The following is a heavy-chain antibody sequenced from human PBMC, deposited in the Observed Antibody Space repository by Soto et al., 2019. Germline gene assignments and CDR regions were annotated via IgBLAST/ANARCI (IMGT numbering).Heavy chain of an antibody. Sequence: ASVKVSCKVSGYTLTELSMHWVRQAPGKGLEWMGGFDPEDGETIYAQKFQGRVTMTEDTSTDTAYMELSSLRSEDTAVYYCARSYTTTAGWANWFDPWGQGTLVTVSS. J-gene: IGHJ5*02. CDR2: FDPEDGET. V-gene: IGHV1-24*01. CDR3: ARSYTTTAGWANWFDP. D-gene: IGHD6-13*01. CDR1: GYTLTELS.